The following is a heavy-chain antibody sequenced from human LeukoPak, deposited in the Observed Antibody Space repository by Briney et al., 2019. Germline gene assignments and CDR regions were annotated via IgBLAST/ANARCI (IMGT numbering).Heavy chain of an antibody. D-gene: IGHD6-19*01. Sequence: PGGSLRLSCAASGFTFSNYAMTWVRQAPGKGLEWVSVISGSGSSTYDADSVKGRFTISRDNSKNTLYLQMNSLRAEDTAVYYCARDHGIAVAGYYFDYWGQGTLVTVSS. CDR3: ARDHGIAVAGYYFDY. V-gene: IGHV3-23*01. CDR1: GFTFSNYA. J-gene: IGHJ4*02. CDR2: ISGSGSST.